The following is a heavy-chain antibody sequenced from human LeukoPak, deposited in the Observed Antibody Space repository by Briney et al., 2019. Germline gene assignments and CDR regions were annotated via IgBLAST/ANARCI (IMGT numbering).Heavy chain of an antibody. CDR1: GFTFDDYA. D-gene: IGHD3-22*01. J-gene: IGHJ4*02. V-gene: IGHV3-9*01. CDR3: AKADYYDSSGSSDY. CDR2: ISWNSGSI. Sequence: GGSLRLSCAASGFTFDDYAMHWVRQAPGKGLEWVSGISWNSGSIGYADSVKGRFTISRDNAKNSLYLQMNSLRAEDTALYYCAKADYYDSSGSSDYWGQGTLVTVSS.